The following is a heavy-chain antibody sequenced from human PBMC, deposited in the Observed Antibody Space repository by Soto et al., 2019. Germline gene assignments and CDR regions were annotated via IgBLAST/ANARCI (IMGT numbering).Heavy chain of an antibody. J-gene: IGHJ4*02. CDR3: ASPYSRTTLGDYFDY. D-gene: IGHD1-26*01. V-gene: IGHV3-30-3*01. Sequence: SLRLSCAASGFSFSISPMHWVRQAPGKGPEWVALISYDGTNKLYADSVKGRFTISRDNSKSTLYLQMNRLRAEDTAVYYCASPYSRTTLGDYFDYWGQGNLVTVSS. CDR2: ISYDGTNK. CDR1: GFSFSISP.